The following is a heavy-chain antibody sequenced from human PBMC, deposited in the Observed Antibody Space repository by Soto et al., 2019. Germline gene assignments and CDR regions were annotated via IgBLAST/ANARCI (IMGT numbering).Heavy chain of an antibody. J-gene: IGHJ6*02. CDR1: VFTFSSYC. D-gene: IGHD7-27*01. CDR3: ANLPHGAGEYYGIDF. CDR2: ISYDGSNK. Sequence: VGSLRLSCASSVFTFSSYCMHWVRQSPGKGLEWVAVISYDGSNKYYADSVKGRFTISRDNSKNTLYLQMNSMRAEDTAVYYCANLPHGAGEYYGIDFWGHGTTEPVSS. V-gene: IGHV3-30*18.